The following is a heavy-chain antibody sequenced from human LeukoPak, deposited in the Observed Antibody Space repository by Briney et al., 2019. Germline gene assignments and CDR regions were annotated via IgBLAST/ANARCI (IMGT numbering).Heavy chain of an antibody. J-gene: IGHJ4*02. V-gene: IGHV3-23*01. CDR1: RFTFSNYA. CDR3: AKRSAESSGYFDY. CDR2: ITGSGAST. Sequence: PGGSLRLSCAASRFTFSNYAMGWVRQGPGKGLEWVAAITGSGASTDYAGSVKGRFTISRDNSKNTLYLRMNSLRAEDTAIYYCAKRSAESSGYFDYWGQGTLVTVSS. D-gene: IGHD6-19*01.